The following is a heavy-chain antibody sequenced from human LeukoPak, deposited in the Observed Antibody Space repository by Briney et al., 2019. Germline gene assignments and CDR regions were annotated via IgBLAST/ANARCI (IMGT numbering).Heavy chain of an antibody. Sequence: PGGSLRLSCAGTGFTASSNYMNWVRQAPGKGLEWVSAISGSGGSTYYADSVKGRFTISRDNSKNTLYLQMNSLRAEDTAVYYCAKGKPYYDSRPYDYWGQGTLVTVSS. J-gene: IGHJ4*02. D-gene: IGHD3-22*01. CDR2: ISGSGGST. CDR3: AKGKPYYDSRPYDY. CDR1: GFTASSNY. V-gene: IGHV3-23*01.